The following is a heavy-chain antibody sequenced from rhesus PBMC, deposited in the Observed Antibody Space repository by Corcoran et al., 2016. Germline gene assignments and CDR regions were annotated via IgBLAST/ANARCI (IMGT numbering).Heavy chain of an antibody. V-gene: IGHV1-180*01. CDR1: GYSLTTHY. Sequence: QVQLVQSGADIKQPGASVKLSCKASGYSLTTHYIHWVRRAPGQGLQWIGLLSPYNGNKAYAQNFQGRVTISANTPTSTAYMELISLRSEDTAVYYCTREGYRKTFDYWGQGVLVTVSS. CDR2: LSPYNGNK. J-gene: IGHJ4*01. CDR3: TREGYRKTFDY. D-gene: IGHD5-42*01.